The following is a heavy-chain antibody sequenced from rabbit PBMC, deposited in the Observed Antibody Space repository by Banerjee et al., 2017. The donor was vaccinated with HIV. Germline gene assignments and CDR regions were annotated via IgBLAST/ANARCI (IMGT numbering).Heavy chain of an antibody. V-gene: IGHV1S7*01. CDR2: IDPDFRNI. Sequence: QSLVESGGGLVQPGGSLKLSCKASGFDFSSYGVSWVRQAPGKGLEWIGYIDPDFRNINYASWVNGRFTISSHNAQNTLYLQLNSLTAADTATYFCAREYGEAGYHLWGQGTLVTVS. J-gene: IGHJ3*01. CDR1: GFDFSSYG. CDR3: AREYGEAGYHL. D-gene: IGHD2-1*01.